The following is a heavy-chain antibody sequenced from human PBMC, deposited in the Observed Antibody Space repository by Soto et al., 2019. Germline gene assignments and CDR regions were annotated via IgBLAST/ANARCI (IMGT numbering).Heavy chain of an antibody. Sequence: SVKVSCKASGGTFSSYAISWVRQAPGQGLEWMGGIIPIFGTANYAQKFQGKVTITADESTSTAYMELSSLRSEDTAVYYCARGDGDDILTGYQYYFDYWGQGTLVTVSS. CDR1: GGTFSSYA. D-gene: IGHD3-9*01. CDR2: IIPIFGTA. CDR3: ARGDGDDILTGYQYYFDY. J-gene: IGHJ4*02. V-gene: IGHV1-69*13.